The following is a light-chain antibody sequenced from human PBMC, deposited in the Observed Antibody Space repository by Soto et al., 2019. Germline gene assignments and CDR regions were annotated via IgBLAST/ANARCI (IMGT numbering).Light chain of an antibody. CDR1: SSDVGGYNY. CDR2: EVS. CDR3: SSYTNIKTVI. J-gene: IGLJ2*01. V-gene: IGLV2-14*01. Sequence: QSVLTQPASVSGSPGQSITISCTGTSSDVGGYNYVSWYQQHPGKAPKLIIYEVSNRPSGVSNRFSGSKSGNTASLSISGLQAEDEADYYCSSYTNIKTVIFGGGTKVTVL.